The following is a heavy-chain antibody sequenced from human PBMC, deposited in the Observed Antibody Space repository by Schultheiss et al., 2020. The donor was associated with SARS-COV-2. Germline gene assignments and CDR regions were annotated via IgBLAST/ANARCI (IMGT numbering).Heavy chain of an antibody. V-gene: IGHV4-61*02. Sequence: SETLSLTCTVSGGSIRSGSYYWSWIRQLAGKGLEWIGRIYTSGGTNYNPSLKSRVTISVDTSKNQFSLKVISVTAADTAVYYCARHRAVGDPTTFDSWGQGTLVTVSS. CDR2: IYTSGGT. CDR3: ARHRAVGDPTTFDS. CDR1: GGSIRSGSYY. D-gene: IGHD1-7*01. J-gene: IGHJ5*01.